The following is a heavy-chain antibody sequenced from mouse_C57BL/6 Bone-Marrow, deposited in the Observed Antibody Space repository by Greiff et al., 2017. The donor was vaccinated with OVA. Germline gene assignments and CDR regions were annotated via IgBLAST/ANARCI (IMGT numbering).Heavy chain of an antibody. CDR3: ARSTCYIAY. CDR2: IYPRSGNT. CDR1: GYTFTSYG. D-gene: IGHD2-12*01. V-gene: IGHV1-81*01. J-gene: IGHJ3*01. Sequence: QVQLQQSGAELARPGASVKLSCKASGYTFTSYGISWVKQRTGQGLEWIGEIYPRSGNTYYNEKFKGKATLTADKSSSTAYMELRSLTSEDSAVYFCARSTCYIAYWGQGTLVTVSA.